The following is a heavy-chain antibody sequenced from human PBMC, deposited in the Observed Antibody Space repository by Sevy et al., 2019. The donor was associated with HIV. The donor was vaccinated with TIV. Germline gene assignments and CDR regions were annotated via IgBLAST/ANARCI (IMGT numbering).Heavy chain of an antibody. D-gene: IGHD6-19*01. Sequence: GGSLRLSCAASGFTFSSYSMNWVRQAPGKGLEWVSSISSSSSYIYYADSVKGRFTISRDNAKNSLYLQMNSLRAEDTAVYYCARNVAGRGLYYFDNWGQGTLVTVSS. CDR1: GFTFSSYS. J-gene: IGHJ4*02. CDR3: ARNVAGRGLYYFDN. V-gene: IGHV3-21*01. CDR2: ISSSSSYI.